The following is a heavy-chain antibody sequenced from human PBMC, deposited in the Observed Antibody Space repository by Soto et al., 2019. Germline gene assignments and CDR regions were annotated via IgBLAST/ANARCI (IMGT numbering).Heavy chain of an antibody. D-gene: IGHD2-2*01. CDR2: IIPIFGTA. V-gene: IGHV1-69*06. Sequence: SSVKVSCKASGGTFSSYAISWVRQAPGQGLEWMGGIIPIFGTANYAQKFQGRVTITADKSTSTAYMELSSLRSEDTAVYYCARDSRIVVVPAALKGWFDPWGQGTLVTVSS. J-gene: IGHJ5*02. CDR1: GGTFSSYA. CDR3: ARDSRIVVVPAALKGWFDP.